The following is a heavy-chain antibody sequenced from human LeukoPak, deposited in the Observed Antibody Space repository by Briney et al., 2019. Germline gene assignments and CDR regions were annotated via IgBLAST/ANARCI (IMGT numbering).Heavy chain of an antibody. Sequence: SETLSLTCTVSGGSISSGSYYWSWIRQPAGKGLEWIGRIYSSGSTNYNPSLKSRATISVDTSKDQFSLKLSSVTAADTAVYYCARIGGYFDYVWGSYRSPRDYYYMDVWGKGPRSPSP. CDR3: ARIGGYFDYVWGSYRSPRDYYYMDV. CDR1: GGSISSGSYY. CDR2: IYSSGST. V-gene: IGHV4-61*02. D-gene: IGHD3-16*02. J-gene: IGHJ6*03.